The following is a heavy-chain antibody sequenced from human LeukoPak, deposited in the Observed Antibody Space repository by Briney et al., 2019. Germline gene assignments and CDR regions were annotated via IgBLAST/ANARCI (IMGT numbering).Heavy chain of an antibody. Sequence: SETLSLTCTVSGVSISSSNSYWGWVRQPPGKGLEWIGNIYSSGSTYYNSSLKSRVTISIDTSNNQVSLKMSSMTAADTAVYYCAKSDGYGLIDSWGQGTLVTVSS. V-gene: IGHV4-39*01. D-gene: IGHD2-21*02. CDR1: GVSISSSNSY. J-gene: IGHJ5*01. CDR3: AKSDGYGLIDS. CDR2: IYSSGST.